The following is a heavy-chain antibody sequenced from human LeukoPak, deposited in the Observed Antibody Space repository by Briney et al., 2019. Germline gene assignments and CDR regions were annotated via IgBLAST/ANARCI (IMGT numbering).Heavy chain of an antibody. Sequence: ASVKVSCKASGYTFTGYYMHWVRQAPGQGLEWMGWINPNSGGTNYAQKFQGRVTMTRDTSISTAYMELSSLKSDDTAVYYCARGRNSGSSLDIWGQGTMLTVSS. D-gene: IGHD6-6*01. V-gene: IGHV1-2*02. J-gene: IGHJ3*02. CDR1: GYTFTGYY. CDR2: INPNSGGT. CDR3: ARGRNSGSSLDI.